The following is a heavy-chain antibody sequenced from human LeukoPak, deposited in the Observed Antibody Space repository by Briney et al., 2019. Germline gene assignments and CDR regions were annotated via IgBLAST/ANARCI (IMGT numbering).Heavy chain of an antibody. V-gene: IGHV3-73*01. Sequence: PGGSLRLSCAASGFTFSGSAMHWVRQASGKGLEWVGRIRNKANSYATAYTASVKGRFTISRDDSKNTAYLQMNSLKTEDTAVYYCTRHSSSDNWFDPWGQGTLVTVSS. D-gene: IGHD6-6*01. J-gene: IGHJ5*02. CDR1: GFTFSGSA. CDR2: IRNKANSYAT. CDR3: TRHSSSDNWFDP.